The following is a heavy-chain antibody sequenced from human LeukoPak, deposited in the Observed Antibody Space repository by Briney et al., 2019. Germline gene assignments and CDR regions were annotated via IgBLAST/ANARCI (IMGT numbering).Heavy chain of an antibody. CDR3: VRAGYSSGWYRFDY. V-gene: IGHV3-13*01. CDR1: GFTFINYD. D-gene: IGHD6-19*01. CDR2: IGPTGES. J-gene: IGHJ4*02. Sequence: GGSLRLSCVASGFTFINYDMHWVRQATGKGLKWFPSIGPTGESYYPGSVKGRLTISRENARNSLYLQMNSLKVEDTAVYYCVRAGYSSGWYRFDYWGQGILVTVSS.